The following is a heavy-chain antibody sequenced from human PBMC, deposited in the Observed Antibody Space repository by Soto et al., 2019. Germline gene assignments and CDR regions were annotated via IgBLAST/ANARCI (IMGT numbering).Heavy chain of an antibody. J-gene: IGHJ6*02. CDR2: FDPEDGET. CDR3: ATDLGNPPDYYYYYGMDV. CDR1: GYTLTELS. V-gene: IGHV1-24*01. Sequence: GASVKVSCKVPGYTLTELSMHWVRQAPGKGLEWMGGFDPEDGETIYAQKFQGRVTMTEDTSTDTAYMELSSLRSEDTAVYYCATDLGNPPDYYYYYGMDVWGQGTTVTVSS.